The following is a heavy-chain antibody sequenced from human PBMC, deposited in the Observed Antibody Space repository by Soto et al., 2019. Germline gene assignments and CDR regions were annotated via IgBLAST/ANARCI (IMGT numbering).Heavy chain of an antibody. CDR3: AGGTSLDH. V-gene: IGHV5-51*01. CDR2: IFPGDSDT. J-gene: IGHJ4*02. CDR1: GYSFTSYW. Sequence: PGESLKISCKGSGYSFTSYWIGWVRQKPGKGLEWMGTIFPGDSDTRYSPSFQGQVTISVDRSLSTAYLQWDSVKASDTAIYYCAGGTSLDHWGQGTQVTVSS.